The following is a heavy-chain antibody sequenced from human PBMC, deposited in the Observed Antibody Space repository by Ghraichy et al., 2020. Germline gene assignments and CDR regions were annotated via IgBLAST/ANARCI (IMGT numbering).Heavy chain of an antibody. D-gene: IGHD6-19*01. V-gene: IGHV3-48*02. J-gene: IGHJ6*02. Sequence: GGSLRLSCAASGFTFSSYSMNWVRQAPGKGLEWVSYISSSSSTIYYADSVKGRFTISRDNAKNSLYLQMKSLRDEDTAVYYWARVRTYSSGWYGDYYYAMDVWGQGTTVTVSS. CDR2: ISSSSSTI. CDR1: GFTFSSYS. CDR3: ARVRTYSSGWYGDYYYAMDV.